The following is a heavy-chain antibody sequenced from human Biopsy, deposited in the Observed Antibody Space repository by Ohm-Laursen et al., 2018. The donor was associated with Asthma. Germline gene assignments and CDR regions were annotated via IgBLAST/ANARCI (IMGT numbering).Heavy chain of an antibody. J-gene: IGHJ4*02. V-gene: IGHV1-69*13. D-gene: IGHD2-2*01. CDR2: INSVFGTT. Sequence: SVKDSCNSLGGTFNTYVIGWVRQAPGQGLEWMGGINSVFGTTTYPQKFQDRVTITADDSTSTVYMELSSLRSEDTAVYYCARKAGSCISRTCYSLDFWGQGTLVTVSS. CDR1: GGTFNTYV. CDR3: ARKAGSCISRTCYSLDF.